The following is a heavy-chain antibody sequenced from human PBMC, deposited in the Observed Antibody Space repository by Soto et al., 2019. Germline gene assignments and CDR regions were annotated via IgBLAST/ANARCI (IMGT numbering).Heavy chain of an antibody. D-gene: IGHD2-15*01. CDR1: GFTFSSYA. CDR2: ISGSGGST. J-gene: IGHJ3*02. CDR3: ARVVYCSGGSCRLDAFDI. V-gene: IGHV3-23*01. Sequence: PGGSLRLSCAASGFTFSSYAMSWVRQAPGKGLEWVSAISGSGGSTYYADSVKGRFTISRDNSKNTLYLQMNSLRAEDTAVYYCARVVYCSGGSCRLDAFDIWGQGTMVTVSS.